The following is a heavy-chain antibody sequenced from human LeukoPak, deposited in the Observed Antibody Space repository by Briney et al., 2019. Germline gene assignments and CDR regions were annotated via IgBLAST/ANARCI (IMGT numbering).Heavy chain of an antibody. V-gene: IGHV3-23*01. D-gene: IGHD1-26*01. CDR2: ITGGSGSST. Sequence: GGSLRLSCAASGFTVSSNYMSWVRQAPGRGLEWFSAITGGSGSSTYYADSVKGRFTISRDNSKNTLYLQVSSLRAEDTAVYYCAKGSAGARPYFFDYWGQGTLVTVSS. CDR3: AKGSAGARPYFFDY. CDR1: GFTVSSNY. J-gene: IGHJ4*02.